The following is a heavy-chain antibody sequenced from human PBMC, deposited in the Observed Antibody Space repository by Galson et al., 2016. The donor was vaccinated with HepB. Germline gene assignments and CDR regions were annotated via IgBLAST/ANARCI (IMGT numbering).Heavy chain of an antibody. Sequence: SLRLSCAASGFTFNYYGMIWVRQAPGKGLEWVSFISSHNRNIYYADSVNGRFTNSRDNAYNSLYLQMNSLRVEDTAVYYCVRGAGGYAPHFDYWGQGTLVTVSS. CDR1: GFTFNYYG. CDR3: VRGAGGYAPHFDY. CDR2: ISSHNRNI. D-gene: IGHD5-12*01. J-gene: IGHJ4*02. V-gene: IGHV3-21*01.